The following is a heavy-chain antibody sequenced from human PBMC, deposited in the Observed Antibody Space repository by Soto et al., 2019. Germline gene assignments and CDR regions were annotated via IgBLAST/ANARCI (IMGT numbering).Heavy chain of an antibody. CDR1: GFSITNAW. CDR2: VKSKADGGTA. D-gene: IGHD3-3*01. Sequence: EVQLVESGGGLIKPGESLRLSCAASGFSITNAWVHWVRQAPGKGLEWVGRVKSKADGGTADYAAPVKGRFTISRDDSKNTQYLQMSSLKMEDTAVYYCNTYPDFWGGHTPLWGQGTLVTVSS. J-gene: IGHJ4*02. CDR3: NTYPDFWGGHTPL. V-gene: IGHV3-15*07.